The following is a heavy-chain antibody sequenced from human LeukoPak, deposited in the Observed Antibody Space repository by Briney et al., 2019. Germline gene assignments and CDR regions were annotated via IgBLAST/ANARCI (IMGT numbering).Heavy chain of an antibody. D-gene: IGHD3-3*01. Sequence: GGSLRLSCAASGFTFSSYSMNWVRQAPGKGLEWVSYISSSSSTIYYADSVKGRFTISRDNAKNSLYLQMNSLRAEDTAVYYCAIHGRSITIFGVVIDPPPYKDYWGQGTLVTVSS. CDR3: AIHGRSITIFGVVIDPPPYKDY. J-gene: IGHJ4*02. CDR2: ISSSSSTI. CDR1: GFTFSSYS. V-gene: IGHV3-48*01.